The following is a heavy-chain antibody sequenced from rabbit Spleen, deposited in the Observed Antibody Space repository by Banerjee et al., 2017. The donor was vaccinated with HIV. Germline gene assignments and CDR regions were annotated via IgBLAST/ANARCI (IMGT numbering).Heavy chain of an antibody. CDR3: ARRIYSGVGAVGGSFNL. CDR2: IYGGSGGST. D-gene: IGHD4-2*01. V-gene: IGHV1S40*01. J-gene: IGHJ4*01. Sequence: QSLEESGGDRVKPGASLTLTCTVSGFSFSNSYYMCWVRQAPGKGLECIACIYGGSGGSTWYASWAKGRFTISKTSSTTVTLQLTSLTAADTATYFCARRIYSGVGAVGGSFNLWGPGTLVTVS. CDR1: GFSFSNSYY.